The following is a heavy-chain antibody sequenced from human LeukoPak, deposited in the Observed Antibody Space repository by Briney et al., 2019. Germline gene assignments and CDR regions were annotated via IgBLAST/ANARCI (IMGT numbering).Heavy chain of an antibody. CDR3: ARDSPHYYDSSGYGAFDI. Sequence: PGGSLRLSCAASGFTFSSYSMNWVRQAPGKGLVWVSRINSDGTSTDYADSVKGRFTISRDNAKNTLSLQMNSLRDEDTAVYYCARDSPHYYDSSGYGAFDIWGQGTMVTVSS. CDR2: INSDGTST. J-gene: IGHJ3*02. V-gene: IGHV3-74*01. D-gene: IGHD3-22*01. CDR1: GFTFSSYS.